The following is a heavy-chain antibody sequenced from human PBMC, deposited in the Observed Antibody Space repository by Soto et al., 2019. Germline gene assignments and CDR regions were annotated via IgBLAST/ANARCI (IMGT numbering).Heavy chain of an antibody. CDR3: ARVSNHFDY. CDR1: GFTFSPFW. V-gene: IGHV3-74*01. Sequence: EVPLVESGGGLVQPGGSLRLSCAASGFTFSPFWMHWVRQVPGKGPVWVSRINSDGNSTSDADSVKGRFTISRDNAKNTLYLQMNSLRAEDTSVYYCARVSNHFDYWGQGTLVTVSS. J-gene: IGHJ4*02. D-gene: IGHD4-4*01. CDR2: INSDGNST.